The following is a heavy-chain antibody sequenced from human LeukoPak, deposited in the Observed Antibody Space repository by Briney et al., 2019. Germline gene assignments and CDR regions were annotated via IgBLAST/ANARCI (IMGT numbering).Heavy chain of an antibody. D-gene: IGHD2-15*01. CDR1: GYIITNYW. J-gene: IGHJ4*02. Sequence: AESLKISCTGSGYIITNYWIAWVRHMPGKGLEWMAIISPGDSDSRYSPSFQGQVTVSADKSISTAYLQWSSLKASDTAMYYCARRFCSGGTCYYFDSWGQGTLVTVSS. V-gene: IGHV5-51*01. CDR3: ARRFCSGGTCYYFDS. CDR2: ISPGDSDS.